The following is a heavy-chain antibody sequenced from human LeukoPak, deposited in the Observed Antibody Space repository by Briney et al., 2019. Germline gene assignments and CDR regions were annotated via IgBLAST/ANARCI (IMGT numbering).Heavy chain of an antibody. CDR3: AKASGGSGYYYFDY. J-gene: IGHJ4*02. Sequence: GGSLRLSCGASGLTFSSHAMSWVHQAPGKGLGWVSVISGSGDSTYYADSVKGRFTISRDISKNTLYLQMNSLRAEDTGIYYCAKASGGSGYYYFDYWGQGTLVTVSS. CDR2: ISGSGDST. D-gene: IGHD3-22*01. V-gene: IGHV3-23*01. CDR1: GLTFSSHA.